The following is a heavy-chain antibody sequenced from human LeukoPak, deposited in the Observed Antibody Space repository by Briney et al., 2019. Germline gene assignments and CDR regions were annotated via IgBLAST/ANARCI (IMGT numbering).Heavy chain of an antibody. D-gene: IGHD1-26*01. J-gene: IGHJ4*02. CDR1: GFTFSSYA. Sequence: GGSLRLSCAASGFTFSSYAMSWVRQAPGKGLEWVLTISGSGGNTYYADSVKGRFTISRDNSKNTLYLQMNSLRAEDTAVYYCAKSYTGSRLGFDYWGQGTLVTVSS. CDR3: AKSYTGSRLGFDY. CDR2: ISGSGGNT. V-gene: IGHV3-23*01.